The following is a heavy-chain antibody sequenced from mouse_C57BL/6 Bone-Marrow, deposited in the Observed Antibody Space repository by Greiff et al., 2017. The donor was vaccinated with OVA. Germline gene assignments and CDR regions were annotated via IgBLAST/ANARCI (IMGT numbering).Heavy chain of an antibody. Sequence: VQLQQPGAELVKPGASVKLSCKASGYTFTSYWMQWVKQRPGQGLEWIGEIDPSDSYTNYNQKFKGKATLTVDTSSSTAYMQLSSLTSEDSAVYYCAREGVRRFDYWGQGTTLTVSS. D-gene: IGHD2-14*01. CDR2: IDPSDSYT. CDR3: AREGVRRFDY. V-gene: IGHV1-50*01. CDR1: GYTFTSYW. J-gene: IGHJ2*01.